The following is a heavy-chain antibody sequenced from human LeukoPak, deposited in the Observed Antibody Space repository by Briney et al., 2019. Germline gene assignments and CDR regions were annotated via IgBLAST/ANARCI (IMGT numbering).Heavy chain of an antibody. Sequence: PSETLSLTCTVSGGSISSYYWSWIRQPPGKGLEWIGYIYYSGSTNYNPSLKSRVTISVDTSKNQFSLKLSSVTAADTAVHYCARVDYDSSGYYDWVFDYWGQGTLVTVSS. V-gene: IGHV4-59*01. CDR3: ARVDYDSSGYYDWVFDY. CDR2: IYYSGST. D-gene: IGHD3-22*01. CDR1: GGSISSYY. J-gene: IGHJ4*02.